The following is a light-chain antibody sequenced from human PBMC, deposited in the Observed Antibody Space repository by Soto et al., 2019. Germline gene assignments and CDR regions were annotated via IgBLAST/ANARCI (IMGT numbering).Light chain of an antibody. Sequence: EIVLTQSPGTLSLSPGERATLSCRASQSLSSSYLAWHQQKPGQAPTLLIFGAYSRATGIPDRFSGSGAGTDYALTITRLEPEDYAVYYWQQYDSFPTFGGGTKVEIK. CDR1: QSLSSSY. V-gene: IGKV3-20*01. CDR3: QQYDSFPT. J-gene: IGKJ4*01. CDR2: GAY.